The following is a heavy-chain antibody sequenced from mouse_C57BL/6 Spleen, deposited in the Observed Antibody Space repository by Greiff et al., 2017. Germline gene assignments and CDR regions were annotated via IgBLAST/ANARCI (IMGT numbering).Heavy chain of an antibody. Sequence: QVQLQQSGPELVKPGASVKISCKASGYAFSSSWMNWVKQRPGKGLEWIGRIYPGDGDTNYNGKFKGKATLTADKSSSAAYMQLSSLTSEDSAVYFCARNYGSSYEDYFDYWGQGTTLTVSS. CDR2: IYPGDGDT. CDR1: GYAFSSSW. CDR3: ARNYGSSYEDYFDY. J-gene: IGHJ2*01. V-gene: IGHV1-82*01. D-gene: IGHD1-1*01.